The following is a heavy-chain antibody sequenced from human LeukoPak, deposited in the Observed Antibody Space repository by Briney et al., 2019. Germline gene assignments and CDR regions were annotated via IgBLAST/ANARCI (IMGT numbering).Heavy chain of an antibody. CDR2: IIPIFGTA. J-gene: IGHJ4*02. V-gene: IGHV1-69*13. CDR1: GGTFSSYA. CDR3: ARSKRSYDFLSPFDY. D-gene: IGHD3-3*01. Sequence: GASVKVSCKASGGTFSSYAISWVRQAPGQGLEWMGGIIPIFGTANYAQKFQGRVTITADESTSTAYMELSSLRSEDTAVYYCARSKRSYDFLSPFDYWGQGTLVTVSS.